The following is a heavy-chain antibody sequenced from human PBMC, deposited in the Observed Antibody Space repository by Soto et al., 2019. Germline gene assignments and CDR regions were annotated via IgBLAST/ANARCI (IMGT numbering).Heavy chain of an antibody. J-gene: IGHJ4*02. CDR2: ISDSGGAT. CDR3: ATDIDAVGASPQWRY. V-gene: IGHV3-23*01. D-gene: IGHD1-26*01. CDR1: GFTFRSYA. Sequence: GGSLRLSCAASGFTFRSYAMTWVRQAPGKGLEWVSVISDSGGATYYADSVKGRFTISRDNSKNTLYLQMNSLRAEDTAIYYCATDIDAVGASPQWRYWGQGTLVTVSS.